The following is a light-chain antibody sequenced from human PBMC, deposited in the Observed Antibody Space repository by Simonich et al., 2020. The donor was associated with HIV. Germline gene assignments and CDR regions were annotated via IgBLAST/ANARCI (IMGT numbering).Light chain of an antibody. V-gene: IGKV2-30*02. CDR2: KVS. CDR1: QSLVHSDGNTY. Sequence: DIVLTQSPLSLPVTLGQPASISCRASQSLVHSDGNTYCNWYHQRPGQSPRRLIYKVSNRDSGVPDRFSGSGSDTDFTLKISRVEAEDVGIYYCMQGTLWWTFGQGTKVEIK. CDR3: MQGTLWWT. J-gene: IGKJ1*01.